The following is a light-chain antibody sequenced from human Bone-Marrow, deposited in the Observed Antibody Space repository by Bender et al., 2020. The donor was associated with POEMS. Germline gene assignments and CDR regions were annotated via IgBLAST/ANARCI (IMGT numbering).Light chain of an antibody. Sequence: SALTQPASVSGSRGQSVTISCTGTINDLGSFNLVSWYQQHPGKAPKFIIYEVNKRPSGVSHRSSASKSGNTAFLTISGLQDEDEANYYCCSYAGDVIFGAGTKLTVL. CDR1: INDLGSFNL. CDR3: CSYAGDVI. J-gene: IGLJ2*01. CDR2: EVN. V-gene: IGLV2-23*02.